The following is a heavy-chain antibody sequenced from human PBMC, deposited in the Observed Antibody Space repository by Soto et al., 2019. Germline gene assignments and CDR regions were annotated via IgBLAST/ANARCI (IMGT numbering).Heavy chain of an antibody. V-gene: IGHV1-8*01. J-gene: IGHJ4*02. CDR1: GYTFTSYD. Sequence: GASVKVSCKASGYTFTSYDINWVRQATGQGLEWMGWMNPNSGNTGYAQKLQGRVTMTTDTSTSTAYMELRSLRSDDTAVYYCARDPPPPDYWGQGTLVTV. CDR3: ARDPPPPDY. CDR2: MNPNSGNT.